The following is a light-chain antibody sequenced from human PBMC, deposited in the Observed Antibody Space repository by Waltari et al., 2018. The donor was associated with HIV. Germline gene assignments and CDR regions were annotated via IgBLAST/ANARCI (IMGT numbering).Light chain of an antibody. CDR1: QSLLHSNGYNY. CDR2: LGS. Sequence: DIVMTQSPLSLPVTPGEPSSIPCMSSQSLLHSNGYNYLDWYLQKPGQSPQLLIYLGSNRASGVPDRFSGSGSGTDFTLKISRVEAEDVGVYYCMQALQTPTFGQGTKVEIK. CDR3: MQALQTPT. J-gene: IGKJ1*01. V-gene: IGKV2-28*01.